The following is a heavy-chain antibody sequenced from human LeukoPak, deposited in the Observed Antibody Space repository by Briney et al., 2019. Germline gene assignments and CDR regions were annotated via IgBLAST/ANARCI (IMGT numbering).Heavy chain of an antibody. V-gene: IGHV1-69*13. CDR2: IIPIFGTA. D-gene: IGHD6-13*01. J-gene: IGHJ4*02. Sequence: ASVKVSCKASGYTFTSYDISWVRQAPGQGLEWMGGIIPIFGTANYAQKFQGRVTITADESTSTAYMELSSLRSEDTAVYYCARVGSYSSLIGYWGQGTLVTVSS. CDR3: ARVGSYSSLIGY. CDR1: GYTFTSYD.